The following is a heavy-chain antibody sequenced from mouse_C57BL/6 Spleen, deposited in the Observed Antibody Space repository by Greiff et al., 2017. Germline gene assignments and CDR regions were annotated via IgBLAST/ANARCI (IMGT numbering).Heavy chain of an antibody. CDR2: IDPSDSYT. CDR3: ERGDGNYWFAY. Sequence: QVQLQQPGAELVMPGASVKLSCKASGYTFTSYWMHWVKQRPGQGLEWIGEIDPSDSYTNYNQKFKGKSTLTVDKSSSTAYMQLSSLTSEDAAVYYCERGDGNYWFAYWGQGTLVTVSA. D-gene: IGHD2-1*01. CDR1: GYTFTSYW. J-gene: IGHJ3*01. V-gene: IGHV1-69*01.